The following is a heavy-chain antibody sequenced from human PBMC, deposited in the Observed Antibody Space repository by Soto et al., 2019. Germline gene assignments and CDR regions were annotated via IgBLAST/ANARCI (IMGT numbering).Heavy chain of an antibody. CDR2: IIPIFGRA. V-gene: IGHV1-69*12. CDR1: GGTYSSYA. J-gene: IGHJ4*02. CDR3: ATYYYDSSGYYYFDY. Sequence: QVQLVQSGAEVKEPGSSVKVSCKASGGTYSSYAISWVRQAPGQGHEWMGGIIPIFGRANYAQKFQGRVTITADESTSTAYMELSSLRSEDTAVYYCATYYYDSSGYYYFDYWGQGTLVTVSS. D-gene: IGHD3-22*01.